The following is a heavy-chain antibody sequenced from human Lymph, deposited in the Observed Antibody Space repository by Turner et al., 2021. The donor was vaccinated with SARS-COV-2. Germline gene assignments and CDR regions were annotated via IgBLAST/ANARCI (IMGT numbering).Heavy chain of an antibody. J-gene: IGHJ4*02. V-gene: IGHV3-53*01. D-gene: IGHD3-10*01. CDR3: ARVLPFGDYFDY. CDR2: IYSGGST. Sequence: EVQLGESGGGLIQPGASLRLSCAASVLTVSSNYMSWVRQAPGKGLEWVSVIYSGGSTYYADAVKGRFTISRDNSKNTLYLQMNSLRAEDTAVYYCARVLPFGDYFDYWGQGTLVTVSS. CDR1: VLTVSSNY.